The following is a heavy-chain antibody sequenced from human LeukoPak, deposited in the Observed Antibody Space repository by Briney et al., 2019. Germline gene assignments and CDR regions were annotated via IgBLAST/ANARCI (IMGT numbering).Heavy chain of an antibody. CDR1: GYTFTSYG. V-gene: IGHV1-18*01. J-gene: IGHJ6*02. CDR3: ARAQDIIVVPAATKNLDYYYYGMDV. CDR2: ISAYNGNT. D-gene: IGHD2-2*01. Sequence: ASVKVSCKASGYTFTSYGISWVRQAPGQGLEWMGWISAYNGNTNYAQKLQGRVTMTTDTSTSTAYMELRSLRSDDTAVYYCARAQDIIVVPAATKNLDYYYYGMDVWGQGTTVTVSS.